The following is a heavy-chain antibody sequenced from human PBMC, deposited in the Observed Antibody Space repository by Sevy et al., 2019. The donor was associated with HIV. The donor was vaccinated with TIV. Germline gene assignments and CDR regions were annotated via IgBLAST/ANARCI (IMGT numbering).Heavy chain of an antibody. CDR1: GFTFSSYA. J-gene: IGHJ5*02. CDR2: ISGSGGST. CDR3: ARVGSTNIDWFDP. Sequence: GGSLRLSCAASGFTFSSYAMSWVRQAPGKGLEWVSTISGSGGSTYYVDSVKGRFTISRDNSKNTLHLQMNSLRAEDTAVYYCARVGSTNIDWFDPWGQGTLVTVSS. D-gene: IGHD2-2*01. V-gene: IGHV3-23*01.